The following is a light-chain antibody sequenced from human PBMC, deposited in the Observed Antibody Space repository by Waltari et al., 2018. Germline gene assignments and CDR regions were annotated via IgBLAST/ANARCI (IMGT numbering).Light chain of an antibody. Sequence: EIMLTQSPGTLSLSPGERATLSCRDSQSISRFLAWYQQRPGQAPRLLIYDASTRATGLPDRFSGSGSGTDFSLTISRLEPEDIAVYYCQKYGSLPATFGQGTKVEIK. CDR2: DAS. J-gene: IGKJ1*01. CDR1: QSISRF. V-gene: IGKV3-20*01. CDR3: QKYGSLPAT.